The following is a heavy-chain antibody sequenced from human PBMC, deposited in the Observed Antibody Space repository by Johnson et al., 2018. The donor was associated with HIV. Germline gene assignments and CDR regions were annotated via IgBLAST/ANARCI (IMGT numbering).Heavy chain of an antibody. D-gene: IGHD3-16*02. V-gene: IGHV3-30*02. CDR1: GFTFSSYG. CDR3: ARGPIADDAFDI. J-gene: IGHJ3*02. CDR2: IRFDGSNE. Sequence: QVQLVESGGGVVQPGGSLRLSCAASGFTFSSYGMHWVRQAPGKGLEWVAFIRFDGSNEYYLDSVKGRFTISRDNSKNTLYLQMNSLRAEDTAVYFCARGPIADDAFDIWGQGTMVTVSS.